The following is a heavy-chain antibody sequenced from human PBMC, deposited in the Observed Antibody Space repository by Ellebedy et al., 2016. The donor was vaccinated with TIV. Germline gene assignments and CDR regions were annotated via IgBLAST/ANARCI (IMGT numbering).Heavy chain of an antibody. V-gene: IGHV5-10-1*01. D-gene: IGHD3-22*01. CDR1: GYSFTSYW. Sequence: GGSLRLSXKGSGYSFTSYWISWVRQMPGKGLEWMGRIDPSDSYTNYSPSFQGHVTISADKSISTAYLQWSSLKASDTAMYYCARGSTMIVVEPRTEFDPWGQGTLVTVSS. CDR3: ARGSTMIVVEPRTEFDP. CDR2: IDPSDSYT. J-gene: IGHJ5*02.